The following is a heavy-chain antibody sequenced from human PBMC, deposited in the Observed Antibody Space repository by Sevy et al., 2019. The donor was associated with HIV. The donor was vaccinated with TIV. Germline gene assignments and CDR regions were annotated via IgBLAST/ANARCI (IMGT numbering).Heavy chain of an antibody. J-gene: IGHJ4*02. Sequence: SETRSLTCSVSGGSITSNNYYWGWIRQPPGKGLEWIGSIYHSGNTYYNPSLKSRVTVSVDTSRSHFSLKVTSVAASDTAVYFCASQPGYRSTYYGFSLSRTFNSWGPGTLVTVSS. CDR2: IYHSGNT. CDR3: ASQPGYRSTYYGFSLSRTFNS. CDR1: GGSITSNNYY. V-gene: IGHV4-39*01. D-gene: IGHD6-19*01.